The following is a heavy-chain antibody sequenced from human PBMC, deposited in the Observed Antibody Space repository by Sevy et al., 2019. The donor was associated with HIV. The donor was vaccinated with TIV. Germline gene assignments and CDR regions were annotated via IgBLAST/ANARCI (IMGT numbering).Heavy chain of an antibody. J-gene: IGHJ1*01. D-gene: IGHD3-22*01. CDR3: ARDPYYYDSSQYFQH. Sequence: ASVMVSCKASGGTFSSYAISWVRQAPGQGLEWMGGIIPIFGTANYAQKFQGRVTITADESTSTAYMELSSLRSEDTAVYYCARDPYYYDSSQYFQHWGQGTLVTVSS. CDR1: GGTFSSYA. V-gene: IGHV1-69*13. CDR2: IIPIFGTA.